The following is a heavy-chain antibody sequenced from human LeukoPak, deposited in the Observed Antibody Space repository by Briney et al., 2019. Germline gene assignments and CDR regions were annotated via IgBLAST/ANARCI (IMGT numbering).Heavy chain of an antibody. Sequence: SETLSLTCTVSGGSISSGSYYWSWIRQPAGKGLEWIGRIYTSGSTNYNPSLKSRVTISVDTSKNQSSLKLSSVTAADTAVYYCARDALGYSYGRDYYYYGMDVWGQGTTVTVSS. V-gene: IGHV4-61*02. J-gene: IGHJ6*02. CDR1: GGSISSGSYY. CDR3: ARDALGYSYGRDYYYYGMDV. CDR2: IYTSGST. D-gene: IGHD5-18*01.